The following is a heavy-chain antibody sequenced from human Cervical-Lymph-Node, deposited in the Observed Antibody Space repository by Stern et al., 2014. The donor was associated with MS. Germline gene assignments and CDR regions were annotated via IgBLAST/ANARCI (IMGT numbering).Heavy chain of an antibody. D-gene: IGHD2-2*01. J-gene: IGHJ6*02. CDR2: VYYGGST. CDR3: ARSQDIVVVSAATVEGYYYFGMDV. CDR1: GGSMKSRSYY. V-gene: IGHV4-39*01. Sequence: QVQLQESGPGLVKPSGTLSLTCTISGGSMKSRSYYWVWIRQPPGKGLEWIGSVYYGGSTYYNPSLTSRVTLSEDTSKNQLSPQMSSATAADTAVYYCARSQDIVVVSAATVEGYYYFGMDVWGQGTTVTVSS.